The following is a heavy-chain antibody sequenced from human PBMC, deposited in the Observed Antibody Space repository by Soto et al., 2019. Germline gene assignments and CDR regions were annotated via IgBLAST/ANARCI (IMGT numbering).Heavy chain of an antibody. J-gene: IGHJ6*02. CDR1: GFTFSSYA. CDR3: ARDRQGIPGYSYYYYGMDV. Sequence: QVQLVESGGGVVQPGGSLRLSCAASGFTFSSYAMHWVRQAPGKGLEWVAVISYDGSNKYYADAVKGRFTISRDNSNNTLYLQMNSLRAEDTAVYYCARDRQGIPGYSYYYYGMDVWGQGTTVTVSS. CDR2: ISYDGSNK. V-gene: IGHV3-30-3*01. D-gene: IGHD5-18*01.